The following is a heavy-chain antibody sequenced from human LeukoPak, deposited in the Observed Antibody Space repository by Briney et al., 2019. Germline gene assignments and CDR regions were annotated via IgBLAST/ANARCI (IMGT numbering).Heavy chain of an antibody. V-gene: IGHV3-23*01. Sequence: PGGSLRLSSAVSGFTLSRYAMSWVRQPPGKGLEWVSSITSSGDATFHADSVKDRFTISRDNSKSTLYLQMSRLRVEDTAVYYCAKDRPNYHESNGHYYRLNGDSWGQGTLVTVSS. CDR3: AKDRPNYHESNGHYYRLNGDS. J-gene: IGHJ5*01. CDR2: ITSSGDAT. CDR1: GFTLSRYA. D-gene: IGHD3-22*01.